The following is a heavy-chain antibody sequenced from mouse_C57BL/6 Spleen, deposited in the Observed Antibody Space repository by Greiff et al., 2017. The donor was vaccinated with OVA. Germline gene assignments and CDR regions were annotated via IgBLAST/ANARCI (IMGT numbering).Heavy chain of an antibody. V-gene: IGHV1-15*01. CDR1: GYTFTDYE. CDR3: TRSPYGSSYFDY. D-gene: IGHD1-1*01. J-gene: IGHJ2*01. CDR2: IDPETGGT. Sequence: QVQLQQSGAELVRPGASVTLSCKASGYTFTDYEMHWVKQTPVHGLEWIGAIDPETGGTAYNQKFKGKAILTADKSSSTAYMELRSLTSEDSAVYYCTRSPYGSSYFDYWGQGTTLTVSS.